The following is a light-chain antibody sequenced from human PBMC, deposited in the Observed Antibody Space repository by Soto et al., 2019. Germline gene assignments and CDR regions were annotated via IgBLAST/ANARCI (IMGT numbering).Light chain of an antibody. CDR1: SSDVGAYNS. CDR2: DVS. Sequence: QSALTQPPSASGSPGQSVTVSCTGTSSDVGAYNSVSWYQQHPDKAPKLMIYDVSERPSGVPDRFSGSKSGNTASLTVSGLEDDDEADYCCSSYAGTHIVFGTGTKLTVL. CDR3: SSYAGTHIV. V-gene: IGLV2-8*01. J-gene: IGLJ1*01.